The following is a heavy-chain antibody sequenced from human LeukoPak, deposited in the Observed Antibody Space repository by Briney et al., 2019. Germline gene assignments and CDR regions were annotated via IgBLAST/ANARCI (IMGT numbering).Heavy chain of an antibody. V-gene: IGHV3-7*02. CDR1: GFTFSSYW. CDR3: AKNGGPHGMDV. J-gene: IGHJ6*02. Sequence: GGSLRLSCAASGFTFSSYWMSWVRQAPGKGLEWVANIKHDGSETNYVDSVKGRFTISRDNAKNSLHLQMNSLRVEDTAVYYCAKNGGPHGMDVWGQGTTVTVSS. CDR2: IKHDGSET. D-gene: IGHD3-16*01.